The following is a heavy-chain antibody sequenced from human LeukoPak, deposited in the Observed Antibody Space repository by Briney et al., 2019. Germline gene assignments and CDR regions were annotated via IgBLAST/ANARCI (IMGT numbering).Heavy chain of an antibody. Sequence: GGSLRLSCAASGFSLSGSAIHWVRQASGKGLEWFARIRSKANAYATAYAASVRGRFTISRDDSKNTAYLQMNSLKTEDTAVYYCTSPFDNPRSWGQGTLVTVSS. J-gene: IGHJ1*01. V-gene: IGHV3-73*01. CDR2: IRSKANAYAT. D-gene: IGHD1-14*01. CDR1: GFSLSGSA. CDR3: TSPFDNPRS.